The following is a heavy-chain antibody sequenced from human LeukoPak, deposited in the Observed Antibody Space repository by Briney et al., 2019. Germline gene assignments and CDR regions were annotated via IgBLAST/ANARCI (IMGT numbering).Heavy chain of an antibody. CDR3: VKDSGYYDTSGKGWFDF. J-gene: IGHJ5*01. V-gene: IGHV3-30*18. D-gene: IGHD3-22*01. CDR1: GFSFSSYG. CDR2: LSYDGSDK. Sequence: GRSLRLSCAASGFSFSSYGMHWVRQAPGKGLEWVVVLSYDGSDKHYAYSVKGRFTISRDNAKNSLSLQMNSLRAEDTAVYYCVKDSGYYDTSGKGWFDFWGQGTLVTVSS.